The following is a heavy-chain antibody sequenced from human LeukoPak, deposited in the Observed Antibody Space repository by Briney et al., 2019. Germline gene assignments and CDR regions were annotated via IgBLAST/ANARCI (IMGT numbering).Heavy chain of an antibody. D-gene: IGHD4-17*01. CDR2: INDSGGT. J-gene: IGHJ4*01. CDR3: ARHDVSRGFYYGLDY. CDR1: GGSISSYS. V-gene: IGHV4-59*08. Sequence: PSETLSLTCTVSGGSISSYSWSWIRQPPGKGLEWIGYINDSGGTDHNPSLKSRVTISVDTSKSQLSLKLSSVTAADTAIYYCARHDVSRGFYYGLDYWGHGTLVTVSS.